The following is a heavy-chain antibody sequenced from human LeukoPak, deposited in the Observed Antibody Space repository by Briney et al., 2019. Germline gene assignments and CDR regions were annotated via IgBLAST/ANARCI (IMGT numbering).Heavy chain of an antibody. CDR3: ARARRYRSSWYHDY. J-gene: IGHJ4*02. CDR2: INGDGSST. D-gene: IGHD6-13*01. V-gene: IGHV3-74*01. Sequence: PGGSLRLSCAASGFTFSSYWMHWVRQAPGKGLVWVSRINGDGSSTIYADSVKGRFTISRDNAKNTLFLQMNSLRDEDTAVYYCARARRYRSSWYHDYWGQGSLVTVSS. CDR1: GFTFSSYW.